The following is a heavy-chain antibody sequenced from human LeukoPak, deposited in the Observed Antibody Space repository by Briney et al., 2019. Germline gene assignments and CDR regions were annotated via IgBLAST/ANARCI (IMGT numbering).Heavy chain of an antibody. CDR1: GFTFSSYA. CDR3: ARESLALVAFDI. V-gene: IGHV3-23*01. J-gene: IGHJ3*02. Sequence: TGGSLRLSCAASGFTFSSYAMSWVRQAPGKGLEWVSAISGSGGSTFYTDSVKGRFAISRDNSKNSLYLQMNSLKTEDTAVYYCARESLALVAFDIWGQGTMVIVSS. CDR2: ISGSGGST.